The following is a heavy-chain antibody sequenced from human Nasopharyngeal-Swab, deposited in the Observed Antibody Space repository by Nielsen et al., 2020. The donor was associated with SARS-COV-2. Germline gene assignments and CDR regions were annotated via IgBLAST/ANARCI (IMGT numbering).Heavy chain of an antibody. D-gene: IGHD3-22*01. CDR3: ANIYYDSSGYY. Sequence: GGSLRLSCAASGFTYSDYYMSWIRQAPGKGLEWVSYISSSGSTIYYADSVKGRFTISRDNAKNSLYLQMNSLGAEDTAVYYCANIYYDSSGYYWGQGTLVTVSS. CDR1: GFTYSDYY. J-gene: IGHJ4*02. V-gene: IGHV3-11*01. CDR2: ISSSGSTI.